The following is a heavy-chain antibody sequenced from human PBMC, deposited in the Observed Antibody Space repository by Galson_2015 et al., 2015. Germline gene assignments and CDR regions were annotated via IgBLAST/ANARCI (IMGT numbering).Heavy chain of an antibody. CDR2: ISYDGSNK. CDR3: AKGEAKYYDSSGSY. J-gene: IGHJ4*02. D-gene: IGHD3-22*01. CDR1: GFTFSSYG. Sequence: SLRLSCAASGFTFSSYGMHWVRQAPGKGLEWVAVISYDGSNKYYADSVKGRFTISRDNSKNTLYLQMNSLRAEDTAVYYCAKGEAKYYDSSGSYWGQGTLVTVSS. V-gene: IGHV3-30*18.